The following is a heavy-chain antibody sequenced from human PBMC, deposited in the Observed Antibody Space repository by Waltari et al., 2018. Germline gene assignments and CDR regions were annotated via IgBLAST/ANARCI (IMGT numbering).Heavy chain of an antibody. J-gene: IGHJ4*02. CDR3: ARRSCNGECYAPYIY. D-gene: IGHD2-8*01. CDR1: GYTFTDYH. V-gene: IGHV1-2*04. Sequence: QVQLVQSGAEVTKPGASVKVSCKPSGYTFTDYHIHWVRQAPGQGLGWMGWINPKSGATDYAQTFQGWVTMTRDTSTSTVFMELSSLKSDDTAVYYCARRSCNGECYAPYIYWGQGTLVTVSS. CDR2: INPKSGAT.